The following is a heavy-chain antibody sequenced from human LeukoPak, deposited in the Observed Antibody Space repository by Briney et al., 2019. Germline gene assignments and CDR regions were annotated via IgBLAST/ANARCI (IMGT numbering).Heavy chain of an antibody. Sequence: SETLSLTCAVYGGSFSGYYWSWIRQPPGKGLEWIGEINHSGSTNYNPSLKSRVTISVDTSKNQFSLKLSSVTAADTAVYYCARSLSKQPHYYYYMDVWGKGTTVTVSS. CDR2: INHSGST. CDR3: ARSLSKQPHYYYYMDV. V-gene: IGHV4-34*01. D-gene: IGHD6-13*01. CDR1: GGSFSGYY. J-gene: IGHJ6*03.